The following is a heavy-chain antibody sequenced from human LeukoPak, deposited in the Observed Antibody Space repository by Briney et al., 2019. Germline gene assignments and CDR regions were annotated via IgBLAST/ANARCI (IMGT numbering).Heavy chain of an antibody. J-gene: IGHJ4*02. CDR3: VRGEYYGSGSYSI. CDR2: IYSGGST. D-gene: IGHD3-10*01. V-gene: IGHV3-53*01. Sequence: PGGSLRLSCAASGFTVSSNYMSWVRQAPGKGLEWVSVIYSGGSTYYADSVKGRFTISRDNSKNTLYLQMNSLRAEDTAVYYSVRGEYYGSGSYSIWGQGTLVTVSS. CDR1: GFTVSSNY.